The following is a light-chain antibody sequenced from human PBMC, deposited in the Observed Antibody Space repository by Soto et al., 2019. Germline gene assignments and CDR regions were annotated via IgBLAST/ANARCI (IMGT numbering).Light chain of an antibody. CDR1: QRVSNSY. CDR3: QQYERPPFA. CDR2: DAS. Sequence: EIVLTQSPGTLSLSPGDRATLSCRASQRVSNSYLAWYQQKPGQAPRLLIYDASTRAAGVPDRVTGGGSGTDFTLTISALEPEDFALYFCQQYERPPFAFGQGPRLEI. V-gene: IGKV3-20*01. J-gene: IGKJ2*01.